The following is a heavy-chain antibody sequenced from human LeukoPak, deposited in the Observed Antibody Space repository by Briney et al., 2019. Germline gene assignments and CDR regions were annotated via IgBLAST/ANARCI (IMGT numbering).Heavy chain of an antibody. CDR3: ARARYCTSSSCPPGGFRNVFDI. Sequence: ASVKVSCKASGYTFTSYYMHWVRQAPGQGLEWMGIINPSGGSTSYAQKFQGRVTMTRDTSTSTVYMELSSLRSEDTAVYHCARARYCTSSSCPPGGFRNVFDIWGQGTTATVSS. CDR2: INPSGGST. D-gene: IGHD2-2*01. CDR1: GYTFTSYY. J-gene: IGHJ3*02. V-gene: IGHV1-46*01.